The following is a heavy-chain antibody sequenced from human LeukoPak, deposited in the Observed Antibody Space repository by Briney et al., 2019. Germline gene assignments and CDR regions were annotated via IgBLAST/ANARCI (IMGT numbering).Heavy chain of an antibody. V-gene: IGHV4-4*02. CDR2: IYHSGST. CDR1: GGSISSSNW. Sequence: SETLSLTCAVSGGSISSSNWWSWVRQPPGKGLEWIGEIYHSGSTNYNPSLKSRVTISVDTSKNHFSLKLSSVTAADTAVYYCARDGGDTAMVGWVYDYWGQGTLVTVSS. D-gene: IGHD5-18*01. CDR3: ARDGGDTAMVGWVYDY. J-gene: IGHJ4*02.